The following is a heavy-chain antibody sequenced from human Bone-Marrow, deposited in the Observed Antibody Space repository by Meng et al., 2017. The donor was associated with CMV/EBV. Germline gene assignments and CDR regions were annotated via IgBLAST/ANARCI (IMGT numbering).Heavy chain of an antibody. J-gene: IGHJ2*01. CDR1: GYTFTGYQ. CDR3: ARDSDYDFWSGGWYFDL. D-gene: IGHD3-3*01. CDR2: VNPNSGGT. V-gene: IGHV1-2*02. Sequence: ASVKVSCKASGYTFTGYQVHWVRQAPGQGLEWMGWVNPNSGGTDYVQKFQGRVTMTRDTSISTVYMELNRLTSDDTAVYYCARDSDYDFWSGGWYFDLWGRGTLVTVSS.